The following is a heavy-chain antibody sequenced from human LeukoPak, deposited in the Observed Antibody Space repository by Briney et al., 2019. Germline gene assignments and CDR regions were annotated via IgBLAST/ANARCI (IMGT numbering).Heavy chain of an antibody. CDR1: GGSLTYYY. J-gene: IGHJ6*02. CDR3: ARSMYSSGWATYYNYGMNV. D-gene: IGHD6-19*01. CDR2: IYYSGST. V-gene: IGHV4-59*01. Sequence: PSETLSLTCSVSGGSLTYYYWTWIRQPPGRRPEWIGFIYYSGSTNYNPSLESRVAFSVDTSKNQVSLKLSSVTAADTAIYYCARSMYSSGWATYYNYGMNVWGQGTTVTVSS.